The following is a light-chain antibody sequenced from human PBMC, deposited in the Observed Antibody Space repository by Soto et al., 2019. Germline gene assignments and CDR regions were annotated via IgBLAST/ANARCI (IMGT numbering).Light chain of an antibody. J-gene: IGKJ3*01. CDR2: GAS. CDR3: QHYGKFPLT. V-gene: IGKV3-20*01. Sequence: EVVVTQSPGTLSLSPGERATLSCRASPGTDANYLAWYQQKPGQAPGLLIYGASSRATGIPDRFSGSGSRTYFTLTISRLEPEDFSMYYCQHYGKFPLTFGPGTRLDIK. CDR1: PGTDANY.